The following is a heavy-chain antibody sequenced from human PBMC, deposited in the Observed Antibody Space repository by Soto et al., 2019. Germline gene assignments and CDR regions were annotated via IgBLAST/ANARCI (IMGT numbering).Heavy chain of an antibody. Sequence: SETLSLTCTVSGGSISSYYWSWIRQPPGKGLEWIGYIYYSGSTNYNPSLKSRVTISVDTSKNQFSLKLSSVTAADTAVYYCARVRYFDWFAEPQNWFDPWGQGTLVTVSS. CDR2: IYYSGST. D-gene: IGHD3-9*01. V-gene: IGHV4-59*01. CDR1: GGSISSYY. J-gene: IGHJ5*02. CDR3: ARVRYFDWFAEPQNWFDP.